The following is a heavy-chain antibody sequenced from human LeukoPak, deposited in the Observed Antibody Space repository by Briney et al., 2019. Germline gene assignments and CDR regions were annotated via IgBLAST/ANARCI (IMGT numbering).Heavy chain of an antibody. V-gene: IGHV3-21*01. Sequence: GGSLRLSCAASGVTSSSYSMNWVRQAPGKGLEWVSSISSSSSYIYFADSVKGRFTISRDNAKNSLYLQMNSLRAEDTAVYYCARDSYYYDSSGYYNYFDYWGQGTLVTVSS. CDR2: ISSSSSYI. CDR3: ARDSYYYDSSGYYNYFDY. J-gene: IGHJ4*02. CDR1: GVTSSSYS. D-gene: IGHD3-22*01.